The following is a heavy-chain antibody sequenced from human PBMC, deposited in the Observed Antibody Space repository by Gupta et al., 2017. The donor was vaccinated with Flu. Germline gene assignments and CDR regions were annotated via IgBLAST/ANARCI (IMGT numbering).Heavy chain of an antibody. D-gene: IGHD3-22*01. CDR2: ISSSSSYI. J-gene: IGHJ4*02. Sequence: EVQLVESGGGLVKPGWSLRLSCAASGFTFRTYSLNWVRQAPGKGLEWVSSISSSSSYIYYADSVKVRFTVSRDNAKNSLYLQMDSLRAEDTAVYHCARSFAFDRSAYYDYWGQGTLVTVSS. CDR1: GFTFRTYS. CDR3: ARSFAFDRSAYYDY. V-gene: IGHV3-21*01.